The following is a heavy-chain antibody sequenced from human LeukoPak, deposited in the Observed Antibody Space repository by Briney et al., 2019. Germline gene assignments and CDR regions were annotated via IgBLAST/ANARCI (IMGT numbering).Heavy chain of an antibody. J-gene: IGHJ4*02. CDR3: ARFRGPTVTVRYYFDY. V-gene: IGHV5-51*01. CDR2: IYPSDSET. CDR1: GYSFTSYW. Sequence: GESLKISCKGSGYSFTSYWISWVRQMPGKGLEWMGIIYPSDSETRYSPSFQGQVTISADKSITTAYLQWSSLTASDTAMYYCARFRGPTVTVRYYFDYWGQGTLVTVSS. D-gene: IGHD4-17*01.